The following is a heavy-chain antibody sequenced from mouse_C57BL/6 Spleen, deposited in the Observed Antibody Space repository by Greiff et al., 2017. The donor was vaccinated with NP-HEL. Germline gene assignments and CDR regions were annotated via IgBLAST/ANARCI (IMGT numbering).Heavy chain of an antibody. Sequence: VQLQQSGPELVKPGASVKIPCKASGYTFTDYNMDWVKQSHGKSLEWIGDINPNNGGTIYNQKFKGKATLTVDKSSSTAYMELRSLTSEDTAVYYCAREAVTTRKYFDVWGTGTTVTVSS. D-gene: IGHD2-2*01. V-gene: IGHV1-18*01. CDR2: INPNNGGT. CDR3: AREAVTTRKYFDV. J-gene: IGHJ1*03. CDR1: GYTFTDYN.